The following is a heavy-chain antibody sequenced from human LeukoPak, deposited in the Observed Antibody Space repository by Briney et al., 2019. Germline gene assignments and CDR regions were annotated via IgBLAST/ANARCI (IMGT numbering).Heavy chain of an antibody. V-gene: IGHV3-30-3*01. CDR2: ISYDGSNK. CDR1: GFTFSSYA. Sequence: PGRSLRLSCAASGFTFSSYAMHWVRQAPGKGLEWVAVISYDGSNKYYADSVKGRFTISRDNSKNTLYLQMNSLRAEDTAVYYCASDRRYGAFDIWGQGTMVTVSS. J-gene: IGHJ3*02. CDR3: ASDRRYGAFDI. D-gene: IGHD3-16*02.